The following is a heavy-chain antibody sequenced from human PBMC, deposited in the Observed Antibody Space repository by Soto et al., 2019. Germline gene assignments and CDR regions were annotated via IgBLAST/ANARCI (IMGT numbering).Heavy chain of an antibody. J-gene: IGHJ4*02. D-gene: IGHD3-9*01. CDR2: ISYDGSIE. CDR1: GFTFKNYA. CDR3: ARGLRDFDWMLHFGY. V-gene: IGHV3-30-3*01. Sequence: GGSLRLSCAASGFTFKNYAMHWVRQAPGKGLEWVAVISYDGSIEFYADSVKGRFTISRDDFKNTMFLQMGSLRVEDTAVYYCARGLRDFDWMLHFGYWAQETLLTVSS.